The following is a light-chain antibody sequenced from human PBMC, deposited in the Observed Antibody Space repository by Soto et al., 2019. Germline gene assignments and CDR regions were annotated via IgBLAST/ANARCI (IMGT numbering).Light chain of an antibody. CDR3: QQYNNWPPWT. CDR2: DAS. V-gene: IGKV3-11*01. J-gene: IGKJ1*01. CDR1: QSVSVY. Sequence: EIVLTQSPATLSLSPGERATLSCRASQSVSVYLAWYQQKPGQAPRLLIYDASNRATGIPARFSGSGSGTDFTLTISGLEPEDFAVYYCQQYNNWPPWTFGQGTKVDIK.